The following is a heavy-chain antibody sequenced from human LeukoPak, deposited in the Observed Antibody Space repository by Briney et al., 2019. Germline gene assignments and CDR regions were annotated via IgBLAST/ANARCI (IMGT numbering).Heavy chain of an antibody. J-gene: IGHJ4*02. D-gene: IGHD3-22*01. CDR1: GYTFTSYG. Sequence: GASVKVCCKASGYTFTSYGISWVRQAPGQGLEWMGWISAYNGNTNYAQKLQGRVTMTTDTSTSTAYMELRSLRSDDTAVYYCARWRGPTYYYDSSGYYYGFDYWGQGTLVTVSS. CDR2: ISAYNGNT. V-gene: IGHV1-18*01. CDR3: ARWRGPTYYYDSSGYYYGFDY.